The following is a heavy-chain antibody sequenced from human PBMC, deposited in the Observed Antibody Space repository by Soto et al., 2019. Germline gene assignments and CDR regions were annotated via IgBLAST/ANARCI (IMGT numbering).Heavy chain of an antibody. J-gene: IGHJ3*02. V-gene: IGHV3-48*01. CDR1: GFTFSSYS. CDR3: AREGNYDFWSGYYRVVGLDAFDI. Sequence: TGGSLRISCAASGFTFSSYSMNWVRQAPGKGVEGGSYISSSSSTIYYADSVKGRLTISRDNAKSSLYLQMNSLRAEDTAVYYCAREGNYDFWSGYYRVVGLDAFDIWGQGTMVTVSS. D-gene: IGHD3-3*01. CDR2: ISSSSSTI.